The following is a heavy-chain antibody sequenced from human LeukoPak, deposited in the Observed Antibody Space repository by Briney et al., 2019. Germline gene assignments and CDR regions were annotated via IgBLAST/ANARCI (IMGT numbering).Heavy chain of an antibody. V-gene: IGHV4-39*07. CDR2: INHSGST. CDR3: ATGGLQAYYYGMDV. J-gene: IGHJ6*02. Sequence: SETLSLTCTVSGGSISSSSYYWGWIRQPPGKGLEWIGEINHSGSTNYNPSLKSRVTISVDTSKNQFSLKLSSVTAADTAVYYCATGGLQAYYYGMDVWGQGTTVTVSS. D-gene: IGHD5-24*01. CDR1: GGSISSSSYY.